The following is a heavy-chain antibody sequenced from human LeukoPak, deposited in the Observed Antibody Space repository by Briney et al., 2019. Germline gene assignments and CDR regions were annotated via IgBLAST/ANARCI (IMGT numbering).Heavy chain of an antibody. J-gene: IGHJ4*02. Sequence: GTLRLSCAASGFTFSNHGMNWVRQAPGKGLEWIGSIYYSGNTYYNASLKSQVSISIDTSKNQFSLRLTSVTAADTAVYYCARQTGSGLFILPGGQGTLVTVSS. D-gene: IGHD3/OR15-3a*01. CDR1: GFTFSNHGMN. CDR3: ARQTGSGLFILP. CDR2: IYYSGNT. V-gene: IGHV4-39*01.